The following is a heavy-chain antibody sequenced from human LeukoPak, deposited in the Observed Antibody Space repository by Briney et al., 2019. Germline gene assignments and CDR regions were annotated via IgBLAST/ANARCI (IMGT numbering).Heavy chain of an antibody. CDR1: GSTFSKHG. Sequence: GGSLRLSCAASGSTFSKHGMNWVRQAPGKGLEWVSGISPSGDITYYADSVKGRFTISRDNSENTLYLEVISLTAEDTAVYYCAKDDAWLRFGEWSQGTLVTVSS. V-gene: IGHV3-23*01. CDR2: ISPSGDIT. D-gene: IGHD3-10*01. J-gene: IGHJ4*02. CDR3: AKDDAWLRFGE.